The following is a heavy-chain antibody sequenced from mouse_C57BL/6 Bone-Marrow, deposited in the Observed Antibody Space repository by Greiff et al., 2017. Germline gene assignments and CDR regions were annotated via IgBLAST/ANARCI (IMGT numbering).Heavy chain of an antibody. V-gene: IGHV5-9*01. D-gene: IGHD2-3*01. Sequence: EVKLVESGGGLVKPGGSLKLSCAASGFNFSSYTMSWVRQTPEKRLEWVATISGGGGNTYYPDSVKGRFTISRDNAKNTLYLQMSSLRSEDTALYYCAREYDGYYYAMDYWGQGTSVTVSS. CDR2: ISGGGGNT. CDR1: GFNFSSYT. J-gene: IGHJ4*01. CDR3: AREYDGYYYAMDY.